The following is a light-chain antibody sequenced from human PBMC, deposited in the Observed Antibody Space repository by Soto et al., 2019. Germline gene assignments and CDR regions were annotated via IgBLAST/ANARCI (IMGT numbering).Light chain of an antibody. CDR2: NVS. V-gene: IGLV2-14*01. J-gene: IGLJ2*01. CDR1: SSDVGNHNS. CDR3: SSYTATTTLVV. Sequence: QSVLTQPASVSGSPGQSITISCTGTSSDVGNHNSVSWYQQHPGKAPKLMIYNVSNRPSGVSNRFSGSKSGNTASLTISGLQAEDEADYYCSSYTATTTLVVFGGGTKLTVL.